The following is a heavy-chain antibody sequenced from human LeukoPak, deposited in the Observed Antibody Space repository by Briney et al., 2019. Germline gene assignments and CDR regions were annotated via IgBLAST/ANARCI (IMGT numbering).Heavy chain of an antibody. V-gene: IGHV1-2*02. CDR2: INPNSGGT. Sequence: RASVKVSCKASGYTFTGYYMHWVRQAPGQGLEWMGWINPNSGGTNYAQKFQGRVTMTRDTSISTAYMELSRLRSDDTAVYYRARVADYYGSGSYYKRSFDPWGQGTLVTVSS. J-gene: IGHJ5*02. CDR1: GYTFTGYY. D-gene: IGHD3-10*01. CDR3: ARVADYYGSGSYYKRSFDP.